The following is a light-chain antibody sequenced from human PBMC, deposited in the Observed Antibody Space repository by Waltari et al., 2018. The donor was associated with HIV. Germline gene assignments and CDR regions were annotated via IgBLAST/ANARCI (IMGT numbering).Light chain of an antibody. Sequence: ELVLTQSPGALSLSPGERATLSCRASPSVTNFLAFYQQNPGQAPRLLIYDASTSTAGNPARLSGRGSGTGFSLTVSILEPEAFAVYDCQLRSNWPSFGQVTRLDI. J-gene: IGKJ2*03. CDR2: DAS. V-gene: IGKV3-11*01. CDR3: QLRSNWPS. CDR1: PSVTNF.